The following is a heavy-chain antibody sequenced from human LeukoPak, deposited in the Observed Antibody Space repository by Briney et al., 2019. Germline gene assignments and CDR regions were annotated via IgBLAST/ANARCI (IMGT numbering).Heavy chain of an antibody. CDR2: ISSSGGST. CDR1: GFTFSKYG. CDR3: AKDDDNNAKFLLDS. V-gene: IGHV3-23*01. D-gene: IGHD3-9*01. Sequence: GGSLRLSCAVSGFTFSKYGMSWVRQAPGKGLEWVSVISSSGGSTNYADSVKGRFTISRDNSKNTLYLQMNGLRAEDTAVYYCAKDDDNNAKFLLDSWGPGTLVTVSS. J-gene: IGHJ4*02.